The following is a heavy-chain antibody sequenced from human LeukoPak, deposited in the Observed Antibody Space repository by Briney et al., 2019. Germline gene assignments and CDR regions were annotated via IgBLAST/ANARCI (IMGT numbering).Heavy chain of an antibody. CDR3: ATDSTYYYESGSSGPHFFDY. CDR2: ISYEGGIT. D-gene: IGHD3-10*01. Sequence: GGSLRLSCAVSGFTFSSNAMLWVRKAPGKGLEWVALISYEGGITYYADSVKGRFTIYRDNSKNTLYLQLNSMRTEDTAVYYCATDSTYYYESGSSGPHFFDYWGQGTLVTVSS. CDR1: GFTFSSNA. V-gene: IGHV3-30*01. J-gene: IGHJ4*02.